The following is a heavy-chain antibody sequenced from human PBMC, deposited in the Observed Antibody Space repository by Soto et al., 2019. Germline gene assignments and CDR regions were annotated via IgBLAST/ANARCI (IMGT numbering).Heavy chain of an antibody. CDR1: GYTFTSYG. J-gene: IGHJ5*02. Sequence: QVQLVQSGAEVKKPGASVKVSCKASGYTFTSYGISWVRQAPGQGLEWMGWISAYNGNTNYAQKLQGRGTMTTETSTSTAYMELRSLRSEDTAVYYCARVWEFTTRFDPWGQGTLVTVSS. D-gene: IGHD3-10*01. V-gene: IGHV1-18*04. CDR3: ARVWEFTTRFDP. CDR2: ISAYNGNT.